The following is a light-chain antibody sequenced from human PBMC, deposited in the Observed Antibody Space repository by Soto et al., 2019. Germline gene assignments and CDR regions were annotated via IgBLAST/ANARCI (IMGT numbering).Light chain of an antibody. CDR3: QQYNSYLT. J-gene: IGKJ4*01. CDR1: QSISSW. V-gene: IGKV1-5*01. Sequence: DIQMTQSPSTLSASVGDRVTITCRASQSISSWLAWYQQKPGKAPKLLIYDASSLESGVPSRFSGSGSGTEFTLTLSRLPPDDFATYYCQQYNSYLTFGGGTKVEIK. CDR2: DAS.